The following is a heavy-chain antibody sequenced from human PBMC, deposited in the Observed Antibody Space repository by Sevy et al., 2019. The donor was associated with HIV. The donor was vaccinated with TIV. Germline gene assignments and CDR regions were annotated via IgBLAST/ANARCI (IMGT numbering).Heavy chain of an antibody. J-gene: IGHJ4*02. Sequence: ASVKVSCKVSGYTLTQFSMHWVRQAPGKGLEWMATFDPEDDETIYALRLQGRVTMTEDTSTDTAYMELSSLRSDDTAVYYCAVTKDYYDSSGYPFDYWGQGSLVTVSS. CDR1: GYTLTQFS. CDR2: FDPEDDET. CDR3: AVTKDYYDSSGYPFDY. V-gene: IGHV1-24*01. D-gene: IGHD3-22*01.